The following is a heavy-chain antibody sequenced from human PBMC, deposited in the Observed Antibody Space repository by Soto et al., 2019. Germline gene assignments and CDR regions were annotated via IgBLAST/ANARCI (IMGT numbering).Heavy chain of an antibody. CDR2: IYHTGSV. D-gene: IGHD2-8*01. V-gene: IGHV4-59*01. Sequence: QVQLQESGPGLVKPSETLSLTCTVSGGSITPSYWSWIRQPPGQGLEWIGYIYHTGSVNYIPSLRGRVTMSVDTSKNQLSLKLSSVTAADTAVYYCGRFDGAKSREIVDYWGQGTLVTVSS. CDR1: GGSITPSY. CDR3: GRFDGAKSREIVDY. J-gene: IGHJ4*02.